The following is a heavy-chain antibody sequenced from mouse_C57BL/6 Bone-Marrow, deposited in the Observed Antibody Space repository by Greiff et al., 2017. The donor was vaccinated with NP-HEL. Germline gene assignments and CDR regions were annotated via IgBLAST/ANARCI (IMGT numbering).Heavy chain of an antibody. CDR2: ISYDGSN. J-gene: IGHJ3*01. CDR3: AREGIFAY. Sequence: EESGPGLVKPSQSLSLTCSVTGYSITSGYYWNWIRQFPGNKLEWMGYISYDGSNNYNPSLKNRISITRDTSKNQFFLKLNSVTTEDTATYYCAREGIFAYWGQGTLVTVSA. V-gene: IGHV3-6*01. CDR1: GYSITSGYY.